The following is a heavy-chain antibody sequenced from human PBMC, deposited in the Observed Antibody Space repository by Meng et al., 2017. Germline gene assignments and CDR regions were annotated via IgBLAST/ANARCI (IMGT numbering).Heavy chain of an antibody. CDR3: ARGFSHYGSGSYWARDAFDI. J-gene: IGHJ3*02. V-gene: IGHV4-34*01. CDR2: INHSGST. Sequence: SETLSLTCAVYGGSFSGYYWSWIRQPPGKGLEWIGEINHSGSTNYNPSLKSRVTISVDTSKNQFSLKLSSVTAADTAVYYCARGFSHYGSGSYWARDAFDIWGQGTMVTVS. CDR1: GGSFSGYY. D-gene: IGHD3-10*01.